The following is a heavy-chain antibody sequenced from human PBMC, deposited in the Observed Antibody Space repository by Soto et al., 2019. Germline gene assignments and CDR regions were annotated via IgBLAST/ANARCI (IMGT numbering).Heavy chain of an antibody. J-gene: IGHJ6*02. CDR3: ARGDDSLTGHGMDV. D-gene: IGHD3-9*01. Sequence: QVQLVESGGGVVQPGRSLRLSCAASGFTFSSYGMHWVRQAPGKGLEWVAVIWYDGSNKYYADSVKGRFTISRDNSKNTLYLQMNSLRAEDTAVYYCARGDDSLTGHGMDVWGQGTTVTVSS. V-gene: IGHV3-33*01. CDR2: IWYDGSNK. CDR1: GFTFSSYG.